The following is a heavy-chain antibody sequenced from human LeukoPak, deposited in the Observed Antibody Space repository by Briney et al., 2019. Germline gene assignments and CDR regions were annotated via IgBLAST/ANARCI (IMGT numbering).Heavy chain of an antibody. Sequence: GGSLRLSCAASGFTFSSYAMSWVRQAPGKGLEWVSAISGSGGSTYYADSVKGRFTISRDNSKNTLYLQMNSLRAEDTAVYYCAKGDSGSYLQQYFDYWGQGTLVTVSS. V-gene: IGHV3-23*01. CDR3: AKGDSGSYLQQYFDY. D-gene: IGHD1-26*01. J-gene: IGHJ4*02. CDR2: ISGSGGST. CDR1: GFTFSSYA.